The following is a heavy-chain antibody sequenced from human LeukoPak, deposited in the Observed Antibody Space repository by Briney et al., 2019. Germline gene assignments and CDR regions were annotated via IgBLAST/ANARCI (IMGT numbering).Heavy chain of an antibody. J-gene: IGHJ4*02. D-gene: IGHD3-22*01. Sequence: ASVKVSCKASGYTFTSYGISRVRQAPGQGLEWMGWISAYNGNTNYAQKLQGRVTMTTDTSTSTAYMELRSLRSDDTAVYYCARDQRYYYDSSGYYLDYWGQGTLVTVSS. CDR1: GYTFTSYG. V-gene: IGHV1-18*01. CDR3: ARDQRYYYDSSGYYLDY. CDR2: ISAYNGNT.